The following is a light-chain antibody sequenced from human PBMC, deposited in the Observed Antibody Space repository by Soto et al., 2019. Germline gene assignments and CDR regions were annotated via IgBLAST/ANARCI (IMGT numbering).Light chain of an antibody. CDR3: SSYAGINNLV. CDR2: KVS. Sequence: QSALTQPPSASGSPGQSVTISCTGTSSDVGGYNYVSWYQQHPGKAPKLMIYKVSKRHSGVPDRFSGSKSGNTASLTVSGFQAEYEADYYFSSYAGINNLVFGGGTLRAVL. CDR1: SSDVGGYNY. J-gene: IGLJ2*01. V-gene: IGLV2-8*01.